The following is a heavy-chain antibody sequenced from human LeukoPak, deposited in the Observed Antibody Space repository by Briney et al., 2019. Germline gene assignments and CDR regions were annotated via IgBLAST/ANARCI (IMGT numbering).Heavy chain of an antibody. CDR3: ARKHDDYYDSSGPPHAFEI. CDR1: GYFISSGYY. V-gene: IGHV4-38-2*02. J-gene: IGHJ3*02. CDR2: IYHGGTT. D-gene: IGHD3-22*01. Sequence: SETLSLTCTVSGYFISSGYYWGWIRQPPGKGLEWIGNIYHGGTTYYNPSLKSRVTISVDKSKNQFSLKLSSVTAADTAVYYCARKHDDYYDSSGPPHAFEIWGQGTMVTVSS.